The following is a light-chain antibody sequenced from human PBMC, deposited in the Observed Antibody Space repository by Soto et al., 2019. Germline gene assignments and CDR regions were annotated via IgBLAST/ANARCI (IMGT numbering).Light chain of an antibody. V-gene: IGKV3-20*01. Sequence: DILLAQSPGTLSLSPGERATISCRASQSVSSSYLGWYQQKPGQAPRLLIYGASIRATGVPDRFSASGSGTDFTLTISRLEPEDFAVYYCQHYRSYAFTFGPGTKVDVK. J-gene: IGKJ3*01. CDR2: GAS. CDR1: QSVSSSY. CDR3: QHYRSYAFT.